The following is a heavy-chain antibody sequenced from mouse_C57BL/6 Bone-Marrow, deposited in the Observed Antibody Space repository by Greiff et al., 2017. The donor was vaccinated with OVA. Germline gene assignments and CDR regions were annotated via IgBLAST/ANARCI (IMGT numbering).Heavy chain of an antibody. CDR2: IWRGGST. D-gene: IGHD1-1*01. CDR3: AKNPDYDGSSYVDAMDY. V-gene: IGHV2-5*01. Sequence: VKLVESGPGLVQPSQSLSITCTVSGFSLTSYGVHWVRQSPGKGLEWLGVIWRGGSTDYNAAFMSRLSITKDNSKSQVFFKMNSLQADDTAIYYCAKNPDYDGSSYVDAMDYWGQGTSVTVSS. CDR1: GFSLTSYG. J-gene: IGHJ4*01.